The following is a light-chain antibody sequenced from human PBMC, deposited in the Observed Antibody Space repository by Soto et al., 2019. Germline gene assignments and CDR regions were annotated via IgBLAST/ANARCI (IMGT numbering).Light chain of an antibody. Sequence: EIVMTQSPATLSVSPGERVTLSCRASQSVSSNLAWYPQKPGQAPSLLIYGAFTRATGIPARFSGCGSGTEFTLTISSLQSEDFAMYYCQQYNHWPPYTFGQGTKLEIK. CDR2: GAF. V-gene: IGKV3-15*01. J-gene: IGKJ2*01. CDR1: QSVSSN. CDR3: QQYNHWPPYT.